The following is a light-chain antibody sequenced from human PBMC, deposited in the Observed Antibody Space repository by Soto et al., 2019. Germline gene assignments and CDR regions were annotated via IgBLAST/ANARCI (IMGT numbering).Light chain of an antibody. V-gene: IGKV4-1*01. CDR3: QQYYTFPRT. CDR1: QSLLYTSNNKNY. Sequence: DIVMTQSPDSLAVSLGERATINCKSSQSLLYTSNNKNYLSWYQKKPGQPPKMLIYWASTRESGVPDRFTGSGSWSNFTLTIASLQAEDVAVYYCQQYYTFPRTFGQGSKVGIK. J-gene: IGKJ1*01. CDR2: WAS.